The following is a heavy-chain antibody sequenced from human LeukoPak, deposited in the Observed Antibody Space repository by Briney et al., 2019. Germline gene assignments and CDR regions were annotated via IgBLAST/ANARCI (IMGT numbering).Heavy chain of an antibody. Sequence: SVKVSCKASGGTFSSYAISWVRQAPGQGLEWMGGIIPIFGTANYAQKFQGRVTITADESTSTAYMELSSLRAEDTAVYYCAKDNSGSYSHGNDYWGQGTLVTVSS. V-gene: IGHV1-69*13. CDR3: AKDNSGSYSHGNDY. D-gene: IGHD1-26*01. CDR2: IIPIFGTA. CDR1: GGTFSSYA. J-gene: IGHJ4*02.